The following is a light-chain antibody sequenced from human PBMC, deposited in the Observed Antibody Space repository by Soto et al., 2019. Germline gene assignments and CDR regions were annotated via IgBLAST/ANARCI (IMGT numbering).Light chain of an antibody. CDR1: SNDVGGYNY. CDR3: SSYTSSSTYV. CDR2: DVS. Sequence: QSVLTQPASLSGSPGQSITISCPGNSNDVGGYNYVSWYQQHPGKAPKLMIYDVSNRPSGVSNRFSGSKSGNTASLTISGLQAEDEADYYCSSYTSSSTYVFGTGTKVTVL. J-gene: IGLJ1*01. V-gene: IGLV2-14*01.